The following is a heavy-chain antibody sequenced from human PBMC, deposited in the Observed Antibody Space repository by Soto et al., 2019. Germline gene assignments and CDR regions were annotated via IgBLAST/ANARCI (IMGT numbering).Heavy chain of an antibody. Sequence: GASVKVSCKASGDTFSSYAISWLRQAPGKGLEWMGKIIPTFGRTNYAQKFQGRLTISADDSTSTAYMELSSLLSEDTAVYYCARDPLSSFAMDVWGQGTTVTSP. CDR3: ARDPLSSFAMDV. V-gene: IGHV1-69*13. CDR2: IIPTFGRT. D-gene: IGHD3-10*02. CDR1: GDTFSSYA. J-gene: IGHJ6*02.